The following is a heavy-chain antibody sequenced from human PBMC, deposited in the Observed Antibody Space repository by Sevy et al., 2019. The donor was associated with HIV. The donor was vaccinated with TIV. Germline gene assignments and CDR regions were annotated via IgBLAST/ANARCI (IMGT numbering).Heavy chain of an antibody. V-gene: IGHV4-39*01. D-gene: IGHD4-17*01. CDR1: GGSISSNSYY. CDR3: ARLNYGDYSNYFDP. J-gene: IGHJ5*02. CDR2: IYYSGTT. Sequence: SETLSLTCTVSGGSISSNSYYWVWIRQPPGKGLEWIGSIYYSGTTYYNPSLKCRVTISIDTSKTQFSLKLSSVTAADTAIFYCARLNYGDYSNYFDPWGQGSLVTVSS.